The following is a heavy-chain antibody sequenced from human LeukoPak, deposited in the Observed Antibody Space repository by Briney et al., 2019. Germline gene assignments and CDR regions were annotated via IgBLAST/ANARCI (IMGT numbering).Heavy chain of an antibody. J-gene: IGHJ2*01. D-gene: IGHD4-17*01. V-gene: IGHV1-46*01. Sequence: ASVKVSCKASGYTFTVYYIHWVRQAPGQGLEWVGIFNPSGDTTSYAQKFQGRVTMTRDTSTSTVYMELSSLRSEYTALYYCARGRTVTNDFDLWGRGTLVTVSS. CDR1: GYTFTVYY. CDR2: FNPSGDTT. CDR3: ARGRTVTNDFDL.